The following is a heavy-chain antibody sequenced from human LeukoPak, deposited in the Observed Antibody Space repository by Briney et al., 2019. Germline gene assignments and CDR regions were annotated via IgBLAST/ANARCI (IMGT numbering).Heavy chain of an antibody. CDR1: GGSLSGYY. V-gene: IGHV4-34*01. Sequence: PSETLSLTCAVYGGSLSGYYWSWIHQPPGKGLEWIGEINHSGSTNYNPSLKSRVTISVDTSKNQFSLKLSSVTAADTAVYYCARGLLHHWRELGYWGQGTLVTVSS. J-gene: IGHJ4*02. CDR2: INHSGST. D-gene: IGHD3-3*01. CDR3: ARGLLHHWRELGY.